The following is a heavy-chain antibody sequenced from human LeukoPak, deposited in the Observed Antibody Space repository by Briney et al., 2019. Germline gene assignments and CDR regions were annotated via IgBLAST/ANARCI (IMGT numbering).Heavy chain of an antibody. D-gene: IGHD3-16*01. CDR3: ARVRYRLAETYIDY. CDR1: GYIFTGYY. V-gene: IGHV1-2*02. Sequence: ASVKASCKASGYIFTGYYMHWVRQAPGQGLEWMGWINPNSGDTNYAQKFQGRVTMTRDTSISTAYMELSRLRSDDTAVYYCARVRYRLAETYIDYWGQGTLATVSS. J-gene: IGHJ4*02. CDR2: INPNSGDT.